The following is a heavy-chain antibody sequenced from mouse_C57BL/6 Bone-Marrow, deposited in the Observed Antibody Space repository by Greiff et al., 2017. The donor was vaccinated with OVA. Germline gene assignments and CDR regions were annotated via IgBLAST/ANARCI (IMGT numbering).Heavy chain of an antibody. CDR3: AKKGYYYGSSYDWYFDV. Sequence: VKLVESGPGLVQPSQSLSIACTVSGFSLTSYGVHWVRQSPGKGLEWLGVIWRGGSTDYNAAFMSRLSITKDNSNSQVFFKMNSLQADDTARYYCAKKGYYYGSSYDWYFDVWGTGTTVTGSS. J-gene: IGHJ1*03. D-gene: IGHD1-1*01. CDR2: IWRGGST. CDR1: GFSLTSYG. V-gene: IGHV2-5*01.